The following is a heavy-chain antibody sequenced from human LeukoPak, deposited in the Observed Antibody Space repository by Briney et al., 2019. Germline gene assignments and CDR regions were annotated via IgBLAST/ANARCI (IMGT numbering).Heavy chain of an antibody. J-gene: IGHJ5*02. CDR1: GFTFSSYA. CDR2: ISYDGSNK. CDR3: ASRVSEGGFDP. V-gene: IGHV3-30-3*01. D-gene: IGHD3-16*01. Sequence: GGSLRLSCAASGFTFSSYAMHWVRQAPGKGLEWVAVISYDGSNKYYADSVKGRFTISRDNSKNTLYLQMNSLRAEDTAVYYCASRVSEGGFDPWGQGTLVTVSS.